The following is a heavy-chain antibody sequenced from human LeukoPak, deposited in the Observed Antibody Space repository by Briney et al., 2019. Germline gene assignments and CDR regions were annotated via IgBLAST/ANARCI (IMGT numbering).Heavy chain of an antibody. CDR2: VSGGGNDI. D-gene: IGHD3-22*01. V-gene: IGHV3-11*01. CDR1: GFTFSDFY. Sequence: PGGSLRLSCVASGFTFSDFYMSWIRQAPGKGLEWVSYVSGGGNDIYYADSVKGRFAISRDNAKNSLYLLLDSLRVEDTAVYYCARGTHFYDSSWGRGTLVSVSS. J-gene: IGHJ4*02. CDR3: ARGTHFYDSS.